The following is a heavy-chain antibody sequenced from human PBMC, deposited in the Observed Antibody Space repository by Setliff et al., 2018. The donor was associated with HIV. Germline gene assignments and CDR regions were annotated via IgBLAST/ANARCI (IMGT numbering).Heavy chain of an antibody. J-gene: IGHJ4*02. CDR2: LNDGYGNT. D-gene: IGHD3-9*01. Sequence: ASVKVSCKDSGYTFSNHTIHWVRQAPGKRPEWMGWLNDGYGNTKYSQKLQGRVTITRDISPSTAYMELSSLRSEDTAVYYCARSGLVYDDVLTGPPTDYWGQGTLVTVSS. CDR3: ARSGLVYDDVLTGPPTDY. V-gene: IGHV1-3*01. CDR1: GYTFSNHT.